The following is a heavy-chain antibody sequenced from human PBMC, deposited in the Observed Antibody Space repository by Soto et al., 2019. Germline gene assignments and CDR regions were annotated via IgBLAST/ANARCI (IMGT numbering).Heavy chain of an antibody. J-gene: IGHJ4*02. CDR2: ISSSGSTI. D-gene: IGHD3-9*01. V-gene: IGHV3-48*03. CDR3: ARDSTGILTGYYSSFDY. Sequence: PGGSLRLSCAASGFTFSSYEMNWVRQAPGKGLEWVSYISSSGSTIYYADSVKGRFTISRDNAKNSLYLQMNSLRAEDTAVYYCARDSTGILTGYYSSFDYWGQGTLVTVSS. CDR1: GFTFSSYE.